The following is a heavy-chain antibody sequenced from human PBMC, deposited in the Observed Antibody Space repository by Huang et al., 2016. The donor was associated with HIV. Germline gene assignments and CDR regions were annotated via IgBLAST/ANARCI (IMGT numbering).Heavy chain of an antibody. CDR3: VIMDDYFDY. V-gene: IGHV3-9*01. CDR2: NGGNSGDI. J-gene: IGHJ4*02. CDR1: GFAFSQYA. Sequence: VQLVESGGGLVQPGWSLRLSCAASGFAFSQYAVHWVRQSPGKGLEWVSGNGGNSGDIGYAASVRGRFVISRDNAKKSLYLKMNGLRLEDTALYFCVIMDDYFDYWGQGVLVGVSS. D-gene: IGHD2-8*01.